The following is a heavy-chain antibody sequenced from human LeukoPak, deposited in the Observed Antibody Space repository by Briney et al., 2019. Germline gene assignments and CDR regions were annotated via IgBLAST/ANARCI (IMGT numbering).Heavy chain of an antibody. CDR1: GFTFSSYS. D-gene: IGHD3-3*01. V-gene: IGHV3-21*01. Sequence: PGGSLRLSCAASGFTFSSYSMIWVRQAPGKGLEWVSSISSSSSYIYYADSVKGRFTISRDNAKNSLYLQMNSLRAEDTAVYYCARELEWSLYYYYYCMDVWGKGTTVTVSS. CDR2: ISSSSSYI. CDR3: ARELEWSLYYYYYCMDV. J-gene: IGHJ6*03.